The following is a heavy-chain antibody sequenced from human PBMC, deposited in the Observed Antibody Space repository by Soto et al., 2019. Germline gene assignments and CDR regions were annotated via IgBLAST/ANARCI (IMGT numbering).Heavy chain of an antibody. CDR1: GYTFTSYG. Sequence: ASVTVSCTASGYTFTSYGISWVRQAPGQGLEWMGWISAYNGSTNYAQKLQGRVTMTTDTSTSTAYMELRSLRSDDTAVYYCARASIAARQTDYRGQGTLVTVSS. V-gene: IGHV1-18*01. D-gene: IGHD6-6*01. CDR2: ISAYNGST. CDR3: ARASIAARQTDY. J-gene: IGHJ4*02.